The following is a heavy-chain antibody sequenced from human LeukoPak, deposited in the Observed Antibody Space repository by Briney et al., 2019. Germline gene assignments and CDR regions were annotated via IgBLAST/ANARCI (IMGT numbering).Heavy chain of an antibody. D-gene: IGHD3-9*01. CDR1: GFTFSSYS. V-gene: IGHV3-21*01. J-gene: IGHJ4*02. Sequence: GGSLRLSCAASGFTFSSYSMNWVCQAPGKGLEWVSSISSSSSYIYYADSVKGRFTISRDNAKNSLYLQMNSLRAEDTAVYYCARSYYDILTGDHDDYWGQGTLVTVSS. CDR2: ISSSSSYI. CDR3: ARSYYDILTGDHDDY.